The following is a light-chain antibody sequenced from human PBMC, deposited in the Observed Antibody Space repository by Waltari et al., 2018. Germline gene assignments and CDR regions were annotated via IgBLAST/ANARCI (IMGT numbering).Light chain of an antibody. V-gene: IGKV1-5*03. CDR2: RAS. Sequence: DIQMTQSPSTLSASVGDRVTITCRASQAIRSWLAWYQQKPGKPPKLLIYRASNLETGVPSRFSASGSGTHFTLTINSLQPDDFASYYCQQYDASFPATFGQGTKLEVK. CDR1: QAIRSW. CDR3: QQYDASFPAT. J-gene: IGKJ2*01.